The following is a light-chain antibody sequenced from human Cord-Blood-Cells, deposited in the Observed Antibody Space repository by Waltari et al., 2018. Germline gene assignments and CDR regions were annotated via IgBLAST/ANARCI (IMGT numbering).Light chain of an antibody. V-gene: IGKV1-NL1*01. CDR2: AAS. Sequence: DIKMPQSPSSLSASVGDRVTITCRASQGISNSLAWYQQKPGKAPKLLLYAASRLESGVPSRFSGSGSGTDYTLTISSLQPEDFATYYCQQYYSTPYTFGQGTKLEIK. CDR1: QGISNS. CDR3: QQYYSTPYT. J-gene: IGKJ2*01.